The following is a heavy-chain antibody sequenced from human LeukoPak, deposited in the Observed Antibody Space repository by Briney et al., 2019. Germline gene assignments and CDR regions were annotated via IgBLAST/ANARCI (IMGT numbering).Heavy chain of an antibody. CDR2: IYYSGST. J-gene: IGHJ4*02. CDR3: ASLSSSWSLGYFDY. V-gene: IGHV4-59*08. CDR1: GGSISRYY. Sequence: SETLSLTCTVSGGSISRYYWSWIRQPPGKGLEWIGYIYYSGSTNYNPSLKSRVTISVDTSKNQFSLKLSSVTAADTAVYYCASLSSSWSLGYFDYWGQGTLVTVSS. D-gene: IGHD6-13*01.